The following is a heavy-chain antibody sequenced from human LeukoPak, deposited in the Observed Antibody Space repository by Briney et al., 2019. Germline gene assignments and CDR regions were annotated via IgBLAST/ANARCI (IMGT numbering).Heavy chain of an antibody. V-gene: IGHV3-11*04. J-gene: IGHJ6*03. CDR2: ISSSGSTI. CDR1: GFTFSDYY. CDR3: ARVLRGIAAAGLHYYYYMDV. D-gene: IGHD6-13*01. Sequence: PGGSLRLSCAASGFTFSDYYMSWIRQAPGKGLEWVSYISSSGSTIYYADSVKGRFTISRDNAKNSLHLQMNSLRAEDTAVYYCARVLRGIAAAGLHYYYYMDVWGKGTTVTVSS.